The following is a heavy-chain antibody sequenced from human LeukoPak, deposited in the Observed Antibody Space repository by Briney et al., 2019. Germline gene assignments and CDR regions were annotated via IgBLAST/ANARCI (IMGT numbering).Heavy chain of an antibody. D-gene: IGHD6-13*01. CDR2: MNPNRGNT. Sequence: GASVKVSCKASGYTFTSYDINWVRQATGQGLEWMGWMNPNRGNTGYTQKFQGRVTMSRNTSISTAYMEMRSLRSGHTAVYYCARFQQQLFMDVWGKGTTVTVSS. CDR3: ARFQQQLFMDV. V-gene: IGHV1-8*01. J-gene: IGHJ6*01. CDR1: GYTFTSYD.